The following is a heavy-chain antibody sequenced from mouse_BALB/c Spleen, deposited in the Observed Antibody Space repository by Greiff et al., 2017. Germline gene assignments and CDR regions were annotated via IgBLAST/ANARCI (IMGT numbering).Heavy chain of an antibody. Sequence: EVKLMESGGGLVQPGGSLKLSCAASGFTFSSYTMSWVRQTPEKRLEWVAYISNGGGSTYYPDTAKGRFTISRDNAKNTLYLQMSSLKSEDTAMYYCARHSPLSMDYWGQGTSVTVSS. CDR2: ISNGGGST. CDR3: ARHSPLSMDY. V-gene: IGHV5-12-2*01. CDR1: GFTFSSYT. J-gene: IGHJ4*01.